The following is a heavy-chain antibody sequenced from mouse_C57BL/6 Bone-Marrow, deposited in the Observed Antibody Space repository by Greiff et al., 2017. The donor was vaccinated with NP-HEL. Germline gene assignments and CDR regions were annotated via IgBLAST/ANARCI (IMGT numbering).Heavy chain of an antibody. CDR2: ISGGGGNT. CDR1: GFTFSSYT. D-gene: IGHD2-3*01. Sequence: EVKVVESGGGLVKPGGSLKLSCAASGFTFSSYTMSWVRQTPEKRLEWVATISGGGGNTYYPDSVKGRFTISRDNAKNTLYLQMSSLRSEDTALYYCASYDGYFPYAMDYWGQGTSVTVSS. J-gene: IGHJ4*01. V-gene: IGHV5-9*01. CDR3: ASYDGYFPYAMDY.